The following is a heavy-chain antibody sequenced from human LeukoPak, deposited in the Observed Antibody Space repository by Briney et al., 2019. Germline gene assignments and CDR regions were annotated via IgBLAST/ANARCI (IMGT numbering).Heavy chain of an antibody. CDR2: IYYSGST. CDR3: ARRRVGAFDY. Sequence: SETLSLTCTVSGGSISSYYWSWIRQPPGKGLEWIGYIYYSGSTNYNPSLKSRVTISIDPSKNEFSLKLSSVTPADTAVYYCARRRVGAFDYWGQGTLVTVSS. J-gene: IGHJ4*02. D-gene: IGHD1-26*01. CDR1: GGSISSYY. V-gene: IGHV4-59*08.